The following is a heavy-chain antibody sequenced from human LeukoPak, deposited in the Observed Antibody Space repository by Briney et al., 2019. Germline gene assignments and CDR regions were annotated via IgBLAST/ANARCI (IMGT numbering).Heavy chain of an antibody. CDR1: GFTFDDYA. D-gene: IGHD2-15*01. Sequence: AGGSLRLFCAASGFTFDDYAMHWVRQAPGKGLEWVSAISGSGGSTYYADSVKGRFTISRDNSKNTLYLQMNSLRAEDTAVYYCAKTGVVAATSPYYFDYWGQGTLVTVSS. CDR3: AKTGVVAATSPYYFDY. J-gene: IGHJ4*02. V-gene: IGHV3-23*01. CDR2: ISGSGGST.